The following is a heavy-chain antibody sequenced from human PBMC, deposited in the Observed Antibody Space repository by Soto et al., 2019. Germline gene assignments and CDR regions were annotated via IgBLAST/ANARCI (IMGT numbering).Heavy chain of an antibody. Sequence: LGGSLRLSCAASGFTFSSYAMHWVRQAPGKGLEWVAVISYDGSNKYYADSVKGRFTISRDNSKNTLYLQMNSLRAEDTAVYYCARDLYPSYFDWLPRHDTPDYWGQGTLVTVSS. CDR1: GFTFSSYA. D-gene: IGHD3-9*01. CDR2: ISYDGSNK. CDR3: ARDLYPSYFDWLPRHDTPDY. V-gene: IGHV3-30-3*01. J-gene: IGHJ4*02.